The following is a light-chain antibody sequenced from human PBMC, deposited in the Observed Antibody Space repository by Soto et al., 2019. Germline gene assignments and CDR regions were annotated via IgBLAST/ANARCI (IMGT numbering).Light chain of an antibody. CDR3: SSYTSSSTYV. CDR2: DVS. J-gene: IGLJ1*01. V-gene: IGLV2-18*02. Sequence: QSALTQPPSVSGSPGQSVAISCTGTGSDVGTFNRVSWYQQSPGTAPKLMLYDVSDRPSGAPDRFSGSKSGNTASLTISGLQAEDEADYYCSSYTSSSTYVFGTGTKVTVL. CDR1: GSDVGTFNR.